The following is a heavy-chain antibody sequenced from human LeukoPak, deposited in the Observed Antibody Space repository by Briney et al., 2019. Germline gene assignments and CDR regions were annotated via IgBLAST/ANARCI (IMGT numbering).Heavy chain of an antibody. CDR1: GGSISSYY. V-gene: IGHV4-4*07. CDR2: IYTSGST. CDR3: TRDRGHSSGWPNYYYYYYMDV. J-gene: IGHJ6*03. D-gene: IGHD6-19*01. Sequence: SETLSLTCTVSGGSISSYYWSWIPQPAGKGLEWIGRIYTSGSTNYNPSLKSRVTMSVDTSKNQFSLQLNSVTPEDTAVYYCTRDRGHSSGWPNYYYYYYMDVWGKGTTVTVSS.